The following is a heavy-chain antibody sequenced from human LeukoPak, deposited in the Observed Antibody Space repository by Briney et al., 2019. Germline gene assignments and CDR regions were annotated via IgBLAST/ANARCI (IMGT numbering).Heavy chain of an antibody. D-gene: IGHD4/OR15-4a*01. CDR2: ISTSSSYV. J-gene: IGHJ4*02. CDR3: AKLANYFYGAETFYCFEH. CDR1: GFTFSSYS. Sequence: PGGSLRLSCAASGFTFSSYSMNWVRQAAGKGLEWGSSISTSSSYVHYADSVKGRFTISRDNAKNSLYLQMNSLRAEDTAVYYCAKLANYFYGAETFYCFEHWGQGTPVTASS. V-gene: IGHV3-21*01.